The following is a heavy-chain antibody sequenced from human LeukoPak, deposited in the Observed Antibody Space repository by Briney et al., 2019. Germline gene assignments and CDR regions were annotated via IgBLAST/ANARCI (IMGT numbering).Heavy chain of an antibody. V-gene: IGHV3-30-3*01. CDR3: ARDTSFYGVNQPIDY. CDR2: ISYDGSNK. Sequence: GGSLRLSCAASGFTFSSYAMHWVRQAPGKGLEWVAVISYDGSNKYYADSVKGRFTISRDNAKNSLYLQMNSLRAEDTAVYYCARDTSFYGVNQPIDYWGQGTLVTVSS. CDR1: GFTFSSYA. J-gene: IGHJ4*02. D-gene: IGHD4-23*01.